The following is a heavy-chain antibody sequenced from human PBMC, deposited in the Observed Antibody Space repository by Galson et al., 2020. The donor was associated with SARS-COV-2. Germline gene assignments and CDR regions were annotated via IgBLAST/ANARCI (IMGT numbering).Heavy chain of an antibody. CDR1: GGSIVNYY. J-gene: IGHJ4*02. Sequence: ETLSLTCTVSGGSIVNYYWSWIRQPPGKGLEWLGYIYSSGSTNYNPSLKSRVTISIDTSKNQFSLKVISVTAADTAIYYCAGDDLGVTTINGFVYWGQGSLVTVSS. CDR3: AGDDLGVTTINGFVY. V-gene: IGHV4-59*01. CDR2: IYSSGST. D-gene: IGHD2-21*02.